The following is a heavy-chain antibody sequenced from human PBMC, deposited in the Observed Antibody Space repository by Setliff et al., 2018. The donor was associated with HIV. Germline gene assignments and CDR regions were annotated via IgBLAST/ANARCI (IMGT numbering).Heavy chain of an antibody. V-gene: IGHV4-34*01. CDR3: ARRGWNGYTAFDS. CDR2: ITHTGST. D-gene: IGHD5-12*01. Sequence: SETLSLTCAVYGGSFSGYYWSWIRQSPGKGLEWIGKITHTGSTNYKSSLKSRVTISVDTSKNQFSLNLTSVTAADTAVYYCARRGWNGYTAFDSWGQGTLVTVSS. CDR1: GGSFSGYY. J-gene: IGHJ4*02.